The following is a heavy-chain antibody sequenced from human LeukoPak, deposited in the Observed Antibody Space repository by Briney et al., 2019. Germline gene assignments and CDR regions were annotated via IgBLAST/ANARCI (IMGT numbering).Heavy chain of an antibody. Sequence: GGSLRLSCAASGFTFSSCSMSWVRQAPGKGLEWVSVISGSGASTYYADSVKGRFTISRDNSKNTLYLQMNGLRAEDTAVYYCAKRYCSSTSCYSIDYWGQGTLVTVSS. CDR2: ISGSGAST. CDR3: AKRYCSSTSCYSIDY. D-gene: IGHD2-2*01. CDR1: GFTFSSCS. J-gene: IGHJ4*02. V-gene: IGHV3-23*01.